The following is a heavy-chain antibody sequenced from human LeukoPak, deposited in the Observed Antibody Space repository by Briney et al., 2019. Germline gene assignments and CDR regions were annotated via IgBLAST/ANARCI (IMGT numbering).Heavy chain of an antibody. Sequence: GSLRLSCVASGFTFSSYSMNWVRQAPGKGLEWVSYISGSSGTIYYADSVKGRFTISRDNAKNALYLQMLSLRAEDTAVYYCARRSEFGVLYYMDIWGKGTTATDSS. V-gene: IGHV3-48*01. D-gene: IGHD3-16*01. CDR2: ISGSSGTI. CDR3: ARRSEFGVLYYMDI. CDR1: GFTFSSYS. J-gene: IGHJ6*03.